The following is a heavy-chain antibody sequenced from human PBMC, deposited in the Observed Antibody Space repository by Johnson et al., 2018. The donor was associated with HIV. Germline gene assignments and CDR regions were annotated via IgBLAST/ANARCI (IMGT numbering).Heavy chain of an antibody. J-gene: IGHJ3*02. Sequence: QVQLVASGGGLIQPGGSLRLSCAASGFTFSSYGMHWVRQAPGKGLEWVAVIWYDGSNKYYADSVKGRFTVSRDNYKNTLYLQMNSLRGEDTAVYYCAKVHSSSSNGFDIWGQGTMVTVSS. CDR1: GFTFSSYG. CDR2: IWYDGSNK. CDR3: AKVHSSSSNGFDI. D-gene: IGHD6-6*01. V-gene: IGHV3-33*06.